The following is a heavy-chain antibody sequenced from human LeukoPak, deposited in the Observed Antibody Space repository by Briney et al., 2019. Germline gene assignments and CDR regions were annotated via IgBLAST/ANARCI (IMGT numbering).Heavy chain of an antibody. J-gene: IGHJ4*02. D-gene: IGHD1-26*01. V-gene: IGHV3-7*03. CDR3: ARDKEEGATKFDH. Sequence: GGSLRLSCAASGFTFNKYWMSWVRQAPGKGPEWVANIKQDGREEYYLDSVKGRFTISRDNAKSSLHLQMTSLGTEDTAVYYCARDKEEGATKFDHWGLGALVTVSS. CDR2: IKQDGREE. CDR1: GFTFNKYW.